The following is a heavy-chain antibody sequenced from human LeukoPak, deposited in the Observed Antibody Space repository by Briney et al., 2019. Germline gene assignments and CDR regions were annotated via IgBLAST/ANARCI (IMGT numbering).Heavy chain of an antibody. Sequence: PGGSLRLSCTASGFTFGDYAMGWFRQAPGKGLEWVGCIRSKTYGATTEYAAPVKGRFTISRDDFKSIAYLQMNSLKTKDTAVYYCTRHSDFWSGYQTVVWFDLWGQGTLVTVSS. V-gene: IGHV3-49*03. CDR2: IRSKTYGATT. J-gene: IGHJ5*02. D-gene: IGHD3-3*01. CDR1: GFTFGDYA. CDR3: TRHSDFWSGYQTVVWFDL.